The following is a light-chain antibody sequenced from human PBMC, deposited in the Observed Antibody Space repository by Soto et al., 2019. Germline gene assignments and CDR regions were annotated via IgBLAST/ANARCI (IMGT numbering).Light chain of an antibody. CDR3: QELHGSPPGYT. V-gene: IGKV3-20*01. CDR2: STS. CDR1: QPDSGGY. J-gene: IGKJ2*01. Sequence: EIVLTQSPGTLSLSPGERATLSCRASQPDSGGYMAWYRQKPGRAPRLVIYSTSNRATGVPDRFSGSGSGTDFTLSISRLEPEVFGVYFCQELHGSPPGYTFGQGTKLEIK.